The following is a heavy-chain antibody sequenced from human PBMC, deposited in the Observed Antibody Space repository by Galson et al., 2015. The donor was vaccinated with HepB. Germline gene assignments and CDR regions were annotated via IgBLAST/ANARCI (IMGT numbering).Heavy chain of an antibody. D-gene: IGHD2-15*01. J-gene: IGHJ5*02. CDR2: INPSGGST. V-gene: IGHV1-46*03. Sequence: SVKVSCKASGGTFTSYYMHWVRQAPGQGLEWMGIINPSGGSTSYAQKFQGRVTMTRDTSTSTVYMELSSLRSEDTAVYYCARGGGGGSGYPRFDPWGQGTLVTVSS. CDR3: ARGGGGGSGYPRFDP. CDR1: GGTFTSYY.